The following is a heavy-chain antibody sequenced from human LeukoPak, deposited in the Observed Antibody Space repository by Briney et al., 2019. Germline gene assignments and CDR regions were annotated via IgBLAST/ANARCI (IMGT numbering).Heavy chain of an antibody. CDR3: ARVRSGKDYYYYYYMGV. Sequence: ASVKVSCKASGYTFTSYGISWVRQAPGQGLEWMGWISAYNGNTNYAQKLQGRVTMTTDTSTSTAYMELRSLRSDDTAVYYCARVRSGKDYYYYYYMGVWGKGTTVTVSS. CDR2: ISAYNGNT. CDR1: GYTFTSYG. J-gene: IGHJ6*03. V-gene: IGHV1-18*01. D-gene: IGHD4-17*01.